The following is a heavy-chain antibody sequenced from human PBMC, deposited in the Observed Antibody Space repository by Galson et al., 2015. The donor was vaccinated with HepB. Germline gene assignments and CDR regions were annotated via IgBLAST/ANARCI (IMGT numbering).Heavy chain of an antibody. V-gene: IGHV3-23*01. D-gene: IGHD2-2*02. CDR2: MSGNTGDT. Sequence: SLRLSCAASGFTFSSYAMDWVRQAPGKGPEYVSAMSGNTGDTYYADSVKGRFTISRDNSKNTLYLQMNSLRAEDTAVYYCAKRGPGYCSSTTCYKSFDYWGQGTQVTVSS. CDR3: AKRGPGYCSSTTCYKSFDY. CDR1: GFTFSSYA. J-gene: IGHJ4*02.